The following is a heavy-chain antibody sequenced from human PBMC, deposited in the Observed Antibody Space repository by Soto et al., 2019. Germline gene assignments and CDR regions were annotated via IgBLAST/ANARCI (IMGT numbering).Heavy chain of an antibody. CDR1: GYTFTSYG. Sequence: ASVKVSCKASGYTFTSYGISWVRQAPGQGLEWMGWISAYNGNTNYAQKLQGRVTMTTDTSTSTAFMELRSLSFDDTAVYYCARVGYYDFWSGYSFDYWGQGTLVTVSS. CDR2: ISAYNGNT. J-gene: IGHJ4*02. CDR3: ARVGYYDFWSGYSFDY. V-gene: IGHV1-18*01. D-gene: IGHD3-3*01.